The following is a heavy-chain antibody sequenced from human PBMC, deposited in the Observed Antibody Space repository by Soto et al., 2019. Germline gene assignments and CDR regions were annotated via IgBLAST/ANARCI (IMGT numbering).Heavy chain of an antibody. CDR2: IYPGDSDT. CDR1: GYSFTSYW. D-gene: IGHD6-19*01. V-gene: IGHV5-51*01. J-gene: IGHJ6*02. CDR3: ARRSVGSGWPYGMDV. Sequence: GESLKISCKGSGYSFTSYWIGWVRQMPGKGLEWMGIIYPGDSDTRYSPSFQGQVTISADKSISTAYLQWSSLKASDTAMYYCARRSVGSGWPYGMDVWGQGTTVTVSS.